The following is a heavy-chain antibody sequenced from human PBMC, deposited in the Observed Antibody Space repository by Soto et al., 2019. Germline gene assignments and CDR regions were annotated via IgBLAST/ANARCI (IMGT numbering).Heavy chain of an antibody. CDR1: GFTFSSYA. CDR2: ISGSGGSP. CDR3: AKDDYDFGRGLRIDY. Sequence: EVQLLESGGGLVQPGGSLRLSCAASGFTFSSYAMSWVRQAPGKGLEWVSAISGSGGSPYYAASVKGRFTISRDNSKNTLYLQMNSLRAEDTAVYYCAKDDYDFGRGLRIDYWGQGTLVTVSS. J-gene: IGHJ4*02. D-gene: IGHD3-3*01. V-gene: IGHV3-23*01.